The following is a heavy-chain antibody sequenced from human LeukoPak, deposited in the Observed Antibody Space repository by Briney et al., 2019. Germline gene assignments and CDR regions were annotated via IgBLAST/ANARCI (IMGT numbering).Heavy chain of an antibody. CDR2: IYTSGST. J-gene: IGHJ4*02. CDR3: ARTTLGYSYGLQDY. D-gene: IGHD5-18*01. Sequence: SETLSLTCTVSGGSMSSYYWSWIRQPAGKGLEWIGRIYTSGSTNYNPSLKSRVTMSVDTSKNQFSLKLTSVTAADTAVYYCARTTLGYSYGLQDYWGQGALVTVSS. CDR1: GGSMSSYY. V-gene: IGHV4-4*07.